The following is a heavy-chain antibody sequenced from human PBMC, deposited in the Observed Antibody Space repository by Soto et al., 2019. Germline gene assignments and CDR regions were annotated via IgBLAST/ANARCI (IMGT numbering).Heavy chain of an antibody. CDR3: AHRVLRTVFGLVTTTAIYFDF. Sequence: QITLKESGPTVVKPTETLTLTCTFSGFSLTTSGVGVGWVRQSPGKAPEWLALIYWDDDNRYSTSLKSRLTITKDTSKNQVVLTMANVDPADIATYYCAHRVLRTVFGLVTTTAIYFDFWGQGTPVVVSS. D-gene: IGHD3-3*01. V-gene: IGHV2-5*02. CDR2: IYWDDDN. J-gene: IGHJ4*02. CDR1: GFSLTTSGVG.